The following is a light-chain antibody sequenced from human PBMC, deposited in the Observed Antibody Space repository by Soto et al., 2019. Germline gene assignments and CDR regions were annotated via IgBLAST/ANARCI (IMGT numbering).Light chain of an antibody. J-gene: IGLJ1*01. Sequence: QSVLTQPASVSGSPGQSITIPCTGSSNDIGGYNYVSWYQQHPGRAPKLVIYKVSDRPSGVSTRFSASKSGNTASLTISGLQAEDEADYFCSSYSISTAYLFGTGTKLTVL. CDR2: KVS. CDR3: SSYSISTAYL. CDR1: SNDIGGYNY. V-gene: IGLV2-14*01.